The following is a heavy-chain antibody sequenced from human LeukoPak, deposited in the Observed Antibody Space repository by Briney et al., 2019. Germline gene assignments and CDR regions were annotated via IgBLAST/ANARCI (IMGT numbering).Heavy chain of an antibody. CDR3: ARGSEYYYDSSGYYLGY. CDR2: IYYSGST. CDR1: GGSISSYY. Sequence: PSETLSLTCTVSGGSISSYYWSWIRQPPGKGLEWIGYIYYSGSTNYNPSLKSRVTISVDTSKNQFSLKLSSVTAADTAVYYCARGSEYYYDSSGYYLGYWGQGTLVTVSS. J-gene: IGHJ4*02. D-gene: IGHD3-22*01. V-gene: IGHV4-59*01.